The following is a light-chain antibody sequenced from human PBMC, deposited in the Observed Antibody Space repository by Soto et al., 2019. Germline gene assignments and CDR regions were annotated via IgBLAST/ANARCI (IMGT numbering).Light chain of an antibody. V-gene: IGKV1-39*01. Sequence: IQMTQSPSSLSASVGDSVTITCRASQTVRTYLNWYQKKPGKAPTLLVYAASTLESAVPPRFSGAGSETDFTLTISVLQPEDFSTYYCQQTFRTPSTFGQGTRLE. J-gene: IGKJ5*01. CDR2: AAS. CDR1: QTVRTY. CDR3: QQTFRTPST.